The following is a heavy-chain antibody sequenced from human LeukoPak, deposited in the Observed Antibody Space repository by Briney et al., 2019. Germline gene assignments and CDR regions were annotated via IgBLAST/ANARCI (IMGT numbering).Heavy chain of an antibody. CDR2: IIPIFGTA. CDR3: ARANGYCSGGSCYSEINWFDP. J-gene: IGHJ5*02. D-gene: IGHD2-15*01. CDR1: GGTFSSYA. Sequence: SVKVSCKASGGTFSSYAISWVRQAPGQGLEWMGGIIPIFGTANYAQKFQGRVTITTDETTSTAYMELSSLRSEDTAVYYCARANGYCSGGSCYSEINWFDPWGQGTLVTVSS. V-gene: IGHV1-69*05.